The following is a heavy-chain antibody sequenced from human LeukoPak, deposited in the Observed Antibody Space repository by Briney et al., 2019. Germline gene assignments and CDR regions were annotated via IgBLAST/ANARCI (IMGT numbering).Heavy chain of an antibody. Sequence: GGSLRLSCAASGFTFSGYDMNWVRQAPGKGLEWVSSISSSSSYIYYADSVKGRFTISRDNTKNSLHLQMNSLRAEDTAVYYCARGSGGYFDRNHFGYWGQGTLVTVSS. CDR3: ARGSGGYFDRNHFGY. CDR2: ISSSSSYI. CDR1: GFTFSGYD. D-gene: IGHD3-9*01. V-gene: IGHV3-21*01. J-gene: IGHJ4*02.